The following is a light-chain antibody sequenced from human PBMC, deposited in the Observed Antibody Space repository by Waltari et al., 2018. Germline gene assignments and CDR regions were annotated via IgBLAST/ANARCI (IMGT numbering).Light chain of an antibody. Sequence: SYELTQPPSVSVSPGQTARITCSGDTLPKQYAYWYQQKPGQAPVLVIYKDSERPSGIPEGFSGPSSGTTATLTISGVQAEDEADYYCQTADSSGPYWVFGGGTKLTVL. J-gene: IGLJ3*02. CDR2: KDS. CDR1: TLPKQY. V-gene: IGLV3-25*03. CDR3: QTADSSGPYWV.